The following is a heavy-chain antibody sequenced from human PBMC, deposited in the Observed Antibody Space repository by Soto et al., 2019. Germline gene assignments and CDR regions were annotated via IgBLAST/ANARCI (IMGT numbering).Heavy chain of an antibody. CDR2: IYYSGST. J-gene: IGHJ3*01. D-gene: IGHD3-9*01. CDR3: ASGGWTYNILTGYYL. CDR1: GGSISRYY. Sequence: SENLSLTCTGSGGSISRYYWGWIRQPPGKGLEWIGYIYYSGSTNYNPSLKSRVTISLDTSKNQFSLKLSSVTAADTAVYYCASGGWTYNILTGYYLWGQGTMVTVSS. V-gene: IGHV4-59*01.